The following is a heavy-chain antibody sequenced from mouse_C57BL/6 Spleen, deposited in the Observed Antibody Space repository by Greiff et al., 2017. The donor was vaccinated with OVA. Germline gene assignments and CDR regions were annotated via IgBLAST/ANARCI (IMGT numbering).Heavy chain of an antibody. D-gene: IGHD2-3*01. J-gene: IGHJ4*01. CDR2: IWSGGST. Sequence: QVQLQQSGPGLVQPSQSLSITCTVSGFSLTSYGVHWVRQSPGKGLEWLGVIWSGGSTDYNAAFISRLSISKDNSKSQVFFKMNSLQADDTAIYYCARLGDGYPYYAMDYWGQGTSVTVSS. CDR3: ARLGDGYPYYAMDY. V-gene: IGHV2-2*01. CDR1: GFSLTSYG.